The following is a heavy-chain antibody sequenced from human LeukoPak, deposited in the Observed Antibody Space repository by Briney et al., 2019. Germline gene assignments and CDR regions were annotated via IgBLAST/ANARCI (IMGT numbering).Heavy chain of an antibody. CDR2: ISGSGSVS. J-gene: IGHJ3*02. V-gene: IGHV3-11*04. D-gene: IGHD3-10*01. Sequence: KSGGSLRLSCAASDFTVSDNYMNWVRQAPGKGLEWISYISGSGSVSYYEDSVKGRFTISRDNAKNSLYLQMNSLRDEDTALYYCARDGGFGFLAAFDIWGQGTMVTVSS. CDR3: ARDGGFGFLAAFDI. CDR1: DFTVSDNY.